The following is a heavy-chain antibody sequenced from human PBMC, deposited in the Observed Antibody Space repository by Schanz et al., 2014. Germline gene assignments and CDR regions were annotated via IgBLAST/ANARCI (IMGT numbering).Heavy chain of an antibody. J-gene: IGHJ4*02. CDR1: GYTFTGYY. CDR2: LNPLNGGT. Sequence: QVQLVQSGAEVKKPGASVKVSCQTSGYTFTGYYLHWVRQIPTQGLEWVGWLNPLNGGTNYAQKFQGRVSMTRDTSINTAYMELSSLTSADTAIYFCARDKSEHHLLFFDFWGQGALVTVSP. V-gene: IGHV1-2*02. CDR3: ARDKSEHHLLFFDF.